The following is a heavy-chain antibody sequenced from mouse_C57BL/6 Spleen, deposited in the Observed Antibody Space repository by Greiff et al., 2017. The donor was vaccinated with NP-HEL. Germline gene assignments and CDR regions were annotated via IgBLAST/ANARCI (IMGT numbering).Heavy chain of an antibody. CDR3: ARHRTTVVGRYYAMDY. CDR1: GFTFSSYT. CDR2: ISGGGGNT. D-gene: IGHD1-1*01. Sequence: EVQGVESGGGLVKPGGSLKLSCAASGFTFSSYTMSWVRQTPEKRLEWVATISGGGGNTYYPDSVKGRFTISRDNAKNTLYLQMSSLRSEDTALYYCARHRTTVVGRYYAMDYWGQGTSVTVSS. J-gene: IGHJ4*01. V-gene: IGHV5-9*01.